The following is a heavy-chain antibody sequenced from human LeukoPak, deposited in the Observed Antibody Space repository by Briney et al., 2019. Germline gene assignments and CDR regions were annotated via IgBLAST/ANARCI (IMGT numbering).Heavy chain of an antibody. D-gene: IGHD2-21*02. CDR2: ISSSSSYM. Sequence: GGSLRLSCAASGFTFSSYSMNWVRQAPGKGLEWVSSISSSSSYMYYADSVKGRFTISRDNAKNSLYLQMSSLGAEDTAIYYCSRDRGGGDIYFDYWGQGTLVTVSS. CDR1: GFTFSSYS. CDR3: SRDRGGGDIYFDY. J-gene: IGHJ4*02. V-gene: IGHV3-21*01.